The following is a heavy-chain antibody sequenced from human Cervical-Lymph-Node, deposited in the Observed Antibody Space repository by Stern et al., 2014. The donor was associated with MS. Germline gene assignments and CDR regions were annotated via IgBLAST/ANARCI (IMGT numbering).Heavy chain of an antibody. V-gene: IGHV2-5*02. J-gene: IGHJ5*02. CDR3: AHRRGVFGFYP. Sequence: QVTLRESGPTVVKPTQTLTLTCTFSGFSLKTSGVDVGWIRQPPGKALEWLALFDWDDDKRYSPSLKTRLTITKDTSKNQVVLTMTNMDPVDTGTYYCAHRRGVFGFYPWGQGTLVTVSS. CDR1: GFSLKTSGVD. CDR2: FDWDDDK. D-gene: IGHD3-10*01.